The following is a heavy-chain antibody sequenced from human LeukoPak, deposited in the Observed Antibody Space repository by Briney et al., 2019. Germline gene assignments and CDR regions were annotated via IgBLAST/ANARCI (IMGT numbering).Heavy chain of an antibody. CDR3: ARGQVYSSSWYPLDYYFDY. V-gene: IGHV3-30-3*01. J-gene: IGHJ4*02. CDR1: GFTFSSYV. Sequence: GGSLRLSCAASGFTFSSYVMHWVRQAPGKGLEWVAVISYDGSNKYYADSVKGRFTISRDNSKNTLYLQMNSLRAEDTAVYYCARGQVYSSSWYPLDYYFDYWGQGTLVTVSS. CDR2: ISYDGSNK. D-gene: IGHD6-13*01.